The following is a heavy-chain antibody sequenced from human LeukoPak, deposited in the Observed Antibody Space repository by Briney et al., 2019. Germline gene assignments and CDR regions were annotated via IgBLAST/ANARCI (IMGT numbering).Heavy chain of an antibody. Sequence: PSETLSLTCTVSGGSISSYYWSWIRQPPGKGLEWIGYIYYSGSTNYNPSLKSRVTISVDTSKNQFPLKLSSVTAADTAVYYCARGGGVIADPFDYWGQGTLVTVSS. D-gene: IGHD3-16*02. V-gene: IGHV4-59*01. CDR1: GGSISSYY. CDR2: IYYSGST. J-gene: IGHJ4*02. CDR3: ARGGGVIADPFDY.